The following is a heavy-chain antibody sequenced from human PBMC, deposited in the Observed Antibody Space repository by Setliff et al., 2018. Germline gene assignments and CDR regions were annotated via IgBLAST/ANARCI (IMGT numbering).Heavy chain of an antibody. D-gene: IGHD2-2*01. V-gene: IGHV4-59*08. CDR2: IHYSGNT. CDR1: GDSISSHF. Sequence: ETLSLTCTVSGDSISSHFWSWIRQPPGKGLEWIGYIHYSGNTNYNPSLKSRVTISEDMSENQISLKLNPVTAADTAVYYCVRTFNGSPADRWGQGTLVTVSS. J-gene: IGHJ5*02. CDR3: VRTFNGSPADR.